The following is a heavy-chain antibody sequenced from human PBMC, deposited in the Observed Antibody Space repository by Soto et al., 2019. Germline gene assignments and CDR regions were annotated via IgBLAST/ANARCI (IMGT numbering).Heavy chain of an antibody. Sequence: GPSVKVSCKASGYLFTNYYIHWVRQAPGQGLEWMGIVNPSGYTSTLAQKFQGRLTMTSDTSTSTVYMDLGSLTSEDTAVYYCARDLHGAFTTMVYWGQGTLVTVSS. V-gene: IGHV1-46*01. CDR1: GYLFTNYY. CDR3: ARDLHGAFTTMVY. J-gene: IGHJ4*02. CDR2: VNPSGYTS. D-gene: IGHD5-18*01.